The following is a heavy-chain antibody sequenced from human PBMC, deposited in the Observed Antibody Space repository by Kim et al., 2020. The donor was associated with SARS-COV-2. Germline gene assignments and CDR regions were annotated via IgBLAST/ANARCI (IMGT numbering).Heavy chain of an antibody. V-gene: IGHV1-18*04. CDR3: ARGVYQLLPVGGFDP. Sequence: ASVKVSCKASGYTFTSYGISWVRQAPGQGLEWMGWISAYNGNTNYAQKLQGRVTMTTDTSTSTAYMELRSLRSDDTAVYYCARGVYQLLPVGGFDPWGQGTLVTVSS. D-gene: IGHD2-2*01. CDR2: ISAYNGNT. J-gene: IGHJ5*02. CDR1: GYTFTSYG.